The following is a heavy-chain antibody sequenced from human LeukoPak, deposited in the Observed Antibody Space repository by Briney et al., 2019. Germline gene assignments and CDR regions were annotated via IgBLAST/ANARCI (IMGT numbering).Heavy chain of an antibody. Sequence: ASVKVSCKASGYTFTGYYMHWVRQAPGQGLEWMGWINPNSGGTNYAQKFQGRVTMTRDTSISTAYMELSRLRSDDTAVYYRASGSAIAAAGSNYWGQGTLVTVSS. D-gene: IGHD6-13*01. J-gene: IGHJ4*02. CDR2: INPNSGGT. CDR1: GYTFTGYY. CDR3: ASGSAIAAAGSNY. V-gene: IGHV1-2*02.